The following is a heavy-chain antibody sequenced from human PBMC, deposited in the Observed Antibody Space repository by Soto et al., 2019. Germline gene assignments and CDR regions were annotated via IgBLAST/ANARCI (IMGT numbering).Heavy chain of an antibody. D-gene: IGHD1-26*01. CDR2: IYPGDSDT. Sequence: LKISCKGSAYSFTSYWIGWVRKMPGHGLEGMGIIYPGDSDTRYSPSFQGKVTITADKSISTAYLQWSSLKASDTAIYCCARIDSGSYTFDSWGRGTLVTVSS. V-gene: IGHV5-51*01. J-gene: IGHJ4*02. CDR3: ARIDSGSYTFDS. CDR1: AYSFTSYW.